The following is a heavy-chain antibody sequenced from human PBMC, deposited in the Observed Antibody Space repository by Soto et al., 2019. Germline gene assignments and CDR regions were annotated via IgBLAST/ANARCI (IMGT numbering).Heavy chain of an antibody. J-gene: IGHJ6*04. D-gene: IGHD5-12*01. CDR2: LSTSGSA. Sequence: SETLSLTCTVSGGSISSYYWNWIRQPAGKGLEWIGRLSTSGSANYNPSLKSRVTMSVDTSTTQLSLKLNSVTAADTAVYYCARGGEYTGFYGMAVWGEGTTVTVSS. CDR1: GGSISSYY. CDR3: ARGGEYTGFYGMAV. V-gene: IGHV4-4*07.